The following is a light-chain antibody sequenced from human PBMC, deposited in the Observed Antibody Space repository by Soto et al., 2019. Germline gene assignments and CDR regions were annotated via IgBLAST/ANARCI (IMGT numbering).Light chain of an antibody. Sequence: DIQMTQSPSTLSASVGDRVTITCRASQSISSWLAWYQQKPGKAPKLLIYKASSLESGVPSRFSGSESGTEFTLTISSLQRDDFATYYCQRYNSYSPYTFGQGTKLEIK. CDR3: QRYNSYSPYT. CDR1: QSISSW. V-gene: IGKV1-5*03. J-gene: IGKJ2*01. CDR2: KAS.